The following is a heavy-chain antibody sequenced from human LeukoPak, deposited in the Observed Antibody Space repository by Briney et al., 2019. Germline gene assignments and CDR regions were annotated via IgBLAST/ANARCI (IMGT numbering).Heavy chain of an antibody. D-gene: IGHD2/OR15-2a*01. CDR1: GFTFSNAW. Sequence: GGSLRLSCAASGFTFSNAWMSWVRQAPGKGLEWVGRIKSKTDGGTTDYAAPVKGRFTISRDDSKNTLYLQMNSLKTEDTAVYYCTKYCPHYSSYYGMDVWGKGTTVTVSS. CDR2: IKSKTDGGTT. V-gene: IGHV3-15*01. CDR3: TKYCPHYSSYYGMDV. J-gene: IGHJ6*04.